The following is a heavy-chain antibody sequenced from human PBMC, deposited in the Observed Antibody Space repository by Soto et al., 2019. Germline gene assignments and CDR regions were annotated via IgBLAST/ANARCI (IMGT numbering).Heavy chain of an antibody. Sequence: EVHLVESGGGLVQPGRSLRLSCAASGFTFDDYAMHWVRQVPGKGLEWVSSISWNSGNIVYADSVKCRFTISRDSANNSLYLQMNSLKTEDTALYYCAKGAVTSIFAYFDYWGQGTLVTVSS. CDR2: ISWNSGNI. CDR3: AKGAVTSIFAYFDY. CDR1: GFTFDDYA. D-gene: IGHD3-3*01. J-gene: IGHJ4*02. V-gene: IGHV3-9*01.